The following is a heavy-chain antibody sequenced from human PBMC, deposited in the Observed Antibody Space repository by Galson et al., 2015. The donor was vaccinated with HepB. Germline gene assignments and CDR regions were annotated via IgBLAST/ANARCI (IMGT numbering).Heavy chain of an antibody. V-gene: IGHV4-61*01. J-gene: IGHJ2*01. CDR2: VYHTGSA. D-gene: IGHD2-15*01. Sequence: QVQLQESGPGLVKPSGTLSLICNVSGGSVSSGNFYWSWIRRPPGRGLEWIGHVYHTGSATYNPSLKSRVTISVGTSKTQFSLRMTSVNTADTAVYYCARWWAGGGSSHWYFDLWGRGTLVIVSS. CDR3: ARWWAGGGSSHWYFDL. CDR1: GGSVSSGNFY.